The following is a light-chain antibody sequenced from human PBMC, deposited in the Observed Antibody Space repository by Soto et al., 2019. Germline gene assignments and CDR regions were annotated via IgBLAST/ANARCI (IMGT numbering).Light chain of an antibody. V-gene: IGKV4-1*01. CDR3: QQYYSAPYT. CDR2: WAS. Sequence: DIVMTQSPDSLAVSLGERATINCKSSQSVLSSSNNKNYLAWYQHKPGQPPKLLIFWASTRESGVPDRLSGSGPGTDFTLTISSLQADDVAVYYCQQYYSAPYTFGQGTKLEIK. J-gene: IGKJ2*01. CDR1: QSVLSSSNNKNY.